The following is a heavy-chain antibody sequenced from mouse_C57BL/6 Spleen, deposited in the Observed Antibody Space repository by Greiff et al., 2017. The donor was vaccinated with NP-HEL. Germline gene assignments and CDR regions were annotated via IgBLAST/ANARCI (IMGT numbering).Heavy chain of an antibody. CDR2: IYPGSGST. D-gene: IGHD2-4*01. V-gene: IGHV1-55*01. CDR3: ARKDDYDEGAWFAY. J-gene: IGHJ3*01. CDR1: GYTFTSYW. Sequence: VQLQQPGAELVKPGASVKMSCKASGYTFTSYWITWVKQRPGQGLEWIGDIYPGSGSTNYNEKFKSKATLTVDTSSSTAYMQLSSLTSEDSAVYYCARKDDYDEGAWFAYWGQGTLVTVSA.